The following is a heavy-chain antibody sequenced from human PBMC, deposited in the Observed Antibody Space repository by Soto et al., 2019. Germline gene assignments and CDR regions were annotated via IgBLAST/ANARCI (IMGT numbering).Heavy chain of an antibody. J-gene: IGHJ4*02. D-gene: IGHD5-12*01. Sequence: GASVKVSCKASGYTFTGYYIHWVRQAPGQGLEWMGWINTYSGGTNYAQNFQGRVSMTGDTSITTAYMELSRLTSDDTAVYFCARRGFTGSDLYYFDFWGQGTMVTVYS. CDR2: INTYSGGT. CDR1: GYTFTGYY. V-gene: IGHV1-2*02. CDR3: ARRGFTGSDLYYFDF.